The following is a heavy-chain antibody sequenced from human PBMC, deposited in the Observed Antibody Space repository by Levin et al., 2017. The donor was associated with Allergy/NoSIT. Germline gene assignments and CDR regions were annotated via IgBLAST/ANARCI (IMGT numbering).Heavy chain of an antibody. Sequence: SCAASGFTFSSYAMHWVRQAPGKGLEWVAVISYDGSNKYYADSVKGRFTISRDNSKNTLYLQMNSLRAEDTAVYYCARGNYEDWGQGTLVTVSS. D-gene: IGHD1-7*01. CDR2: ISYDGSNK. CDR3: ARGNYED. CDR1: GFTFSSYA. V-gene: IGHV3-30-3*01. J-gene: IGHJ4*02.